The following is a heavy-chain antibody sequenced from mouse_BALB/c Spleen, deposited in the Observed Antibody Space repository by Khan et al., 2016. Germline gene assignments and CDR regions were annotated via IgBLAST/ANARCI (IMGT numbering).Heavy chain of an antibody. J-gene: IGHJ2*01. CDR3: ARGTTALVDFDY. V-gene: IGHV1S137*01. Sequence: QIQLVQSGPEVVRPGVSVKISCKGSGYTFTDYAMHWVKQSHAKSLEWIGVISTYTGNTKYNQKFKGKATMTVDKSSSIAYLELARLTSEDSAIYYCARGTTALVDFDYWGQGTTLTVSS. CDR2: ISTYTGNT. D-gene: IGHD1-2*01. CDR1: GYTFTDYA.